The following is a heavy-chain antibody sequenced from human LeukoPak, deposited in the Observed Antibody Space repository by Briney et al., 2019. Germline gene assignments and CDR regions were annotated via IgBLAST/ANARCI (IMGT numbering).Heavy chain of an antibody. V-gene: IGHV1-2*02. D-gene: IGHD3-3*01. J-gene: IGHJ4*02. CDR2: INPNSGGT. Sequence: ASVKVSCKASGYTFTGYYMHWVRQAPGQGLESMGWINPNSGGTNYAQKFQGRVTMTRDTSISTAYMELSRLRSDDTAVYYCARGVRLAGVVHFDYWGQGTLVTVSS. CDR1: GYTFTGYY. CDR3: ARGVRLAGVVHFDY.